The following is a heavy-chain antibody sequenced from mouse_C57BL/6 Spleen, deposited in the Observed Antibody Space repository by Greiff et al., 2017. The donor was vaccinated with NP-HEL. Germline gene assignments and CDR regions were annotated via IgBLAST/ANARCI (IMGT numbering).Heavy chain of an antibody. CDR2: IYPGDGDT. J-gene: IGHJ1*03. Sequence: VQLQQSGAELVKPGALVKISCKASGYAFSSYWMNWVKQRPGKGLEWIGQIYPGDGDTNYNGKFKGKATLTADKSSSTAYMQLSSLTSEVSAVYFCARGCSSYWYFDVWGTGTTVTVSS. V-gene: IGHV1-80*01. CDR1: GYAFSSYW. D-gene: IGHD1-1*01. CDR3: ARGCSSYWYFDV.